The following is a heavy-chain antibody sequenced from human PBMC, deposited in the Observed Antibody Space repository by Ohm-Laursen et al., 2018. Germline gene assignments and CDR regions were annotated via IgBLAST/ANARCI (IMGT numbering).Heavy chain of an antibody. CDR1: GGSFSGYY. Sequence: PSETLSLTCAVYGGSFSGYYWNWIRQPPGKGLEWIGEINHSRSTKYNSSFKSRVTISVDTSKNQFSLKLSSVTAADTAVYYCARRGHAFDIWGQGTMVTVSS. J-gene: IGHJ3*02. CDR3: ARRGHAFDI. CDR2: INHSRST. V-gene: IGHV4-34*01.